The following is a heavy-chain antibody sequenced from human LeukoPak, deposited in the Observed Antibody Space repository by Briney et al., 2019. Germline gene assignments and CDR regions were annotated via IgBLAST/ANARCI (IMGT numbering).Heavy chain of an antibody. CDR1: GGSFSGYD. V-gene: IGHV4-4*07. J-gene: IGHJ4*02. D-gene: IGHD2-8*01. Sequence: SETLSLTCAVYGGSFSGYDWSWIRQPAGKGLEWIGRIYTSGRTNYNPSLKSRVTISADKSKKQFSLKLSSVTAADTAVYYCARDLMEAFDYWGQGTLVTVSS. CDR2: IYTSGRT. CDR3: ARDLMEAFDY.